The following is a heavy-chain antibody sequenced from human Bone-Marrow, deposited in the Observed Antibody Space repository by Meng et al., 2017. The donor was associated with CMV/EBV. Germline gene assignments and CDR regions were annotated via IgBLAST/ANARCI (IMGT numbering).Heavy chain of an antibody. V-gene: IGHV4-39*07. D-gene: IGHD2-2*01. Sequence: GSLRLSCTVSGGSISSSSYYWGWIRQPPGKGLEWIGSIYYSGSTYYNPSLKSRVTISVDTSKNQFSLKLSSVTAADTAVYYCARGNFDIVVVPAAIGGWFDPWGQGTLLTVSS. CDR2: IYYSGST. CDR3: ARGNFDIVVVPAAIGGWFDP. CDR1: GGSISSSSYY. J-gene: IGHJ5*02.